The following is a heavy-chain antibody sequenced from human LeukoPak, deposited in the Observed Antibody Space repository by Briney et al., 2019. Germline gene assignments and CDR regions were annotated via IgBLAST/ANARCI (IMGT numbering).Heavy chain of an antibody. CDR2: IIPIFGTA. Sequence: SVKVSCKASGGTFSSYAISWVRQAPGQGLEWMGGIIPIFGTANYAQKFQGRVTITADESTSTAYMELSSLRSEDTAVYYCAREGGYCSGGSCYGGYYYYMDVWGKGTTVTISS. CDR1: GGTFSSYA. CDR3: AREGGYCSGGSCYGGYYYYMDV. D-gene: IGHD2-15*01. V-gene: IGHV1-69*01. J-gene: IGHJ6*03.